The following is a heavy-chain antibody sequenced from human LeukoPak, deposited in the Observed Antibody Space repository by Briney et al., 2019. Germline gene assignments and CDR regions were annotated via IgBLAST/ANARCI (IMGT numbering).Heavy chain of an antibody. CDR1: GFTFSNYA. J-gene: IGHJ4*02. D-gene: IGHD4-17*01. CDR3: AKVYGDYGGFYYFDY. Sequence: GGSLRLSCAASGFTFSNYAMSWVRQAPGKGLEWVSAISGSGGSTYYADSVKGRFTISRDNSKNTLYLQMNSLRAEDTAVYYCAKVYGDYGGFYYFDYWGQGTLVTVSS. V-gene: IGHV3-23*01. CDR2: ISGSGGST.